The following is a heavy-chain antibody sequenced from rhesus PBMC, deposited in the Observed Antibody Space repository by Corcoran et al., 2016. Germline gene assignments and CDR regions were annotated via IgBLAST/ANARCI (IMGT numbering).Heavy chain of an antibody. CDR2: IFGSGVIT. CDR1: GSSIRSNS. D-gene: IGHD6-31*01. V-gene: IGHV4S2*01. J-gene: IGHJ4*01. CDR3: GKTYSVAAET. Sequence: QVQLQESGPGLVKPSETLPLTCAVSGSSIRSNSWSWIRQAPGKGLEWIGRIFGSGVITDYNPSLKRRVPISIDTSYDQFGPELSSVTPADTAVYYCGKTYSVAAETWGQGVLVTVSS.